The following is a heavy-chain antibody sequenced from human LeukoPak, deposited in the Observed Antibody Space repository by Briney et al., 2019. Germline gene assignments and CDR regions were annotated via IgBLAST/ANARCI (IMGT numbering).Heavy chain of an antibody. Sequence: GGSLRLSCAASGFTFDDYGMSWVRRAPGRGLEWVSGINWNGGSTGYADSVKGRFTISIDNAKNSLYLQMNSLRAEDTALYYCARDPYYDVLNFDYWGQGTLVTVSS. CDR1: GFTFDDYG. D-gene: IGHD3-22*01. CDR3: ARDPYYDVLNFDY. CDR2: INWNGGST. J-gene: IGHJ4*02. V-gene: IGHV3-20*04.